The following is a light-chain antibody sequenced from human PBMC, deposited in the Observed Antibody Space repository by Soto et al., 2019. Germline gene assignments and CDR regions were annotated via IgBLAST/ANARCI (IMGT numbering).Light chain of an antibody. Sequence: DIQMTQSPSSLSASVGDRVTITCRASQSIGTYLNWYQQKPGKAPNLLIYAASTLQTGVPSRSSGSGSGTDFTLTISSLQPEDFATYYCQQSYSPLLFTFGPGTKVDIK. CDR1: QSIGTY. CDR2: AAS. V-gene: IGKV1-39*01. CDR3: QQSYSPLLFT. J-gene: IGKJ3*01.